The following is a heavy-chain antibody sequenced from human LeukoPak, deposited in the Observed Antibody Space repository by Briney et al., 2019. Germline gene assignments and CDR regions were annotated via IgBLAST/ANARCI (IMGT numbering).Heavy chain of an antibody. D-gene: IGHD2-8*01. V-gene: IGHV1-18*01. J-gene: IGHJ3*02. CDR2: ISAYNGNT. Sequence: ASVKVSCKASGYAFTGYGISWVRQAPGQGLEWMGWISAYNGNTNYAQKLQGRVTMTTDTSTSTAYMELRSLRSDDTAVYYCARGDPIVLMGAFDIWGQGTMVTVSS. CDR1: GYAFTGYG. CDR3: ARGDPIVLMGAFDI.